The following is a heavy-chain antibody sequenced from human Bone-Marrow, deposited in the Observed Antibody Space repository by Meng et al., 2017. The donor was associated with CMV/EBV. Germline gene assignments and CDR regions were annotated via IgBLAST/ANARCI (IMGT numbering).Heavy chain of an antibody. V-gene: IGHV3-21*01. J-gene: IGHJ4*02. CDR2: ISSSSSYI. Sequence: GESLKISCAASGFTFSSYEMNWVRQAPGKGLEWVSSISSSSSYIYYADSVKGRFTISRDNAKNSLDLQMNSLRAEDTAVYYCARRTRGYSLYNDYWGQGTLVTVSS. CDR1: GFTFSSYE. D-gene: IGHD5-18*01. CDR3: ARRTRGYSLYNDY.